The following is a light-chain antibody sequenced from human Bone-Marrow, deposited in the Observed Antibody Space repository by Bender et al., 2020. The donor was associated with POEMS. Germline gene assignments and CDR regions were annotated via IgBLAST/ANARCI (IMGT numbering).Light chain of an antibody. J-gene: IGLJ3*02. V-gene: IGLV2-14*01. Sequence: QSALTQPASVSGSPGQSITISCTGANDDFGADNYVSWYQQFPGEPPQLIIYDVNSRPSGVSNRFSASKSANTASLTISGLQPEDESHFYCASYAVGVWVFGGGTKLTVL. CDR1: NDDFGADNY. CDR3: ASYAVGVWV. CDR2: DVN.